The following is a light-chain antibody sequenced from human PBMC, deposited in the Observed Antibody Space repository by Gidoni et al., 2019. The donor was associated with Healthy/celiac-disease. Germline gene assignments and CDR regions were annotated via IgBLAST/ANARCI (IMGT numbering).Light chain of an antibody. J-gene: IGLJ2*01. V-gene: IGLV1-40*01. Sequence: QSVLTQPPSVSGAPGQRVTISCTGSSSNIGAGYDVPWYQQLPGTAPKLLIYGNSNRPSGVPDRFSGSKSGTTASLAITGIQAEDEADYYCQSYDSRLRVVFGGGNKLTVL. CDR1: SSNIGAGYD. CDR2: GNS. CDR3: QSYDSRLRVV.